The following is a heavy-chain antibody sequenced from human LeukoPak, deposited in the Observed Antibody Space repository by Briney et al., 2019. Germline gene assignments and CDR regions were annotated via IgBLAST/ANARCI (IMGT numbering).Heavy chain of an antibody. J-gene: IGHJ5*02. CDR2: INHSGST. CDR3: ARGPTYYDILTGYHNWFDP. D-gene: IGHD3-9*01. V-gene: IGHV4-34*01. Sequence: SETLSLTCAVYGGSFSGYYWSWLRQPPGKGLEWLGEINHSGSTNYNPSLKSRVTISVDTSKNQFSLKLSSVTAADTAVYYCARGPTYYDILTGYHNWFDPWGQGTLVTVSS. CDR1: GGSFSGYY.